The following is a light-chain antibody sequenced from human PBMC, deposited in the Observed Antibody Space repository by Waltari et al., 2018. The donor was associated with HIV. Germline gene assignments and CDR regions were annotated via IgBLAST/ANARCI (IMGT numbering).Light chain of an antibody. Sequence: QSALTQPASVSASPGQSITIPCTGTSSDVGGYNYVSWYRQHPGEAPKVIIYEVNRRPSGVSNRFTASKSGNTASLAISGLQPEDEADYFCSSYTSSSTRVFGPGTKVTVL. CDR3: SSYTSSSTRV. CDR2: EVN. CDR1: SSDVGGYNY. V-gene: IGLV2-14*03. J-gene: IGLJ1*01.